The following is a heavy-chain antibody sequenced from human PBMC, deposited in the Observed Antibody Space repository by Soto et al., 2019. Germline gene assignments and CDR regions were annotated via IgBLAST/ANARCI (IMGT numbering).Heavy chain of an antibody. D-gene: IGHD6-19*01. J-gene: IGHJ4*02. CDR1: GFIFSNYG. V-gene: IGHV3-7*03. CDR3: ARYFRGSGRYFFDY. Sequence: GGSLRLSCAASGFIFSNYGMHWVRQAPGKGLEWVANINQDGGGTYYVDSVEGRSTISRDNAKDSLYLQMNSLRGEDTAVYYWARYFRGSGRYFFDYWGQGTLVTVSS. CDR2: INQDGGGT.